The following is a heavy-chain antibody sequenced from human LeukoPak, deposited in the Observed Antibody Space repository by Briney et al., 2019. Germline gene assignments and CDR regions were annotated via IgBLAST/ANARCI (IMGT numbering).Heavy chain of an antibody. J-gene: IGHJ3*02. CDR1: GGTFSSYA. CDR3: ARDQWGRADAFDI. V-gene: IGHV1-69*05. D-gene: IGHD2-8*01. Sequence: SVKVSCKASGGTFSSYAISWVRQAPGQGLEWMGGIIPIFGTANYAQKFQDRVTITTDESTSTAYMELSSLRSEDTAVYYCARDQWGRADAFDIWGQGTMVTVSS. CDR2: IIPIFGTA.